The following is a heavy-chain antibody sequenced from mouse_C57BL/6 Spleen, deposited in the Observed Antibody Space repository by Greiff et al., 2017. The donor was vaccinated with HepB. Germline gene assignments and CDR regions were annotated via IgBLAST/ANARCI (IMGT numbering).Heavy chain of an antibody. Sequence: QVQLQQPGAELVRPGSSVKLSCKASGYTFTSYWMHWVKQRPIQGLEWIGNIDPSDSETHYNQKFKDKATLTVDKSSSTAYMQLSSLTSEDSAVYYCARGGGGYYSYAMYYWGQGTSVTVSS. CDR2: IDPSDSET. CDR1: GYTFTSYW. V-gene: IGHV1-52*01. CDR3: ARGGGGYYSYAMYY. D-gene: IGHD2-3*01. J-gene: IGHJ4*01.